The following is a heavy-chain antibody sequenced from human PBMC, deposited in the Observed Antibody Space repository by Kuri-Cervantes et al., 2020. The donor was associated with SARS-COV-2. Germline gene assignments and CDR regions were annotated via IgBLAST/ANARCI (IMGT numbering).Heavy chain of an antibody. CDR2: IYYTGCA. J-gene: IGHJ4*02. CDR3: ACLSSGYNDVFDF. D-gene: IGHD3-22*01. Sequence: SEIRSRNRTFSGGYVISSSYYLGWIRQPPGKRLQWIGSIYYTGCAYYNSSLKSRVTISVDTSKNQFSLKLSSVIAADSAVYYCACLSSGYNDVFDFWGQGMLVTVSS. V-gene: IGHV4-39*01. CDR1: GGYVISSSYY.